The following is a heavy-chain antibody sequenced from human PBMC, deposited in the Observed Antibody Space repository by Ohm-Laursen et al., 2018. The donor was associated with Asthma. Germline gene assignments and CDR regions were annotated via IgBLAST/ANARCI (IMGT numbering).Heavy chain of an antibody. J-gene: IGHJ4*02. CDR1: GFTFSSYD. V-gene: IGHV3-13*01. CDR3: ARDLNSGSYSD. CDR2: IGTAGDT. Sequence: SLRLSCSASGFTFSSYDMHWVRQATGKGLEWVSAIGTAGDTYYPGSVKGRFTISRENAKNSLYLQMNSLRAGDTAVYYCARDLNSGSYSDWGQGTLVTVSS. D-gene: IGHD1-26*01.